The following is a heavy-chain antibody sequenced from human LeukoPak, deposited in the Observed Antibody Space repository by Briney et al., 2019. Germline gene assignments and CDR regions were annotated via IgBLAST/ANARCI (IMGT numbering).Heavy chain of an antibody. CDR3: AKDGHGDYGVDAFDI. CDR2: ISGSGGST. CDR1: GFAFSGFA. J-gene: IGHJ3*02. Sequence: PGGSLRLSCSASGFAFSGFAMGWVRQAPGKGLEWVSAISGSGGSTYYADSVKGRFTISRDNSKNTLYLQMNSLRAEDTAVYYCAKDGHGDYGVDAFDIWGQGTMVTVSS. V-gene: IGHV3-23*01. D-gene: IGHD4-17*01.